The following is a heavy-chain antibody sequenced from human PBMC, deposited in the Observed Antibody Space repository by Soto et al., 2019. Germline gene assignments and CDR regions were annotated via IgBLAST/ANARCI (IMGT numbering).Heavy chain of an antibody. CDR2: INHSGST. V-gene: IGHV4-34*01. CDR3: ERGHIVVVTACFDY. CDR1: GGSFSGYY. J-gene: IGHJ4*02. Sequence: QVQLQQWGAGLLKPSETLSLTCAVYGGSFSGYYWSWIRQTPGKGLEWIGEINHSGSTNYNPSLKSLVAISVDKPTNQFSLKLSSGTAADTAVYSWERGHIVVVTACFDYWRQGTLDTVSS. D-gene: IGHD2-21*02.